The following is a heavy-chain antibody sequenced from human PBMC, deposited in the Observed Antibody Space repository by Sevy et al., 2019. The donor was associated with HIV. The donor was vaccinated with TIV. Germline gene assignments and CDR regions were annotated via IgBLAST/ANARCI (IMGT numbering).Heavy chain of an antibody. D-gene: IGHD5-12*01. CDR2: IHYSGRT. CDR1: GGSITTYY. J-gene: IGHJ4*02. Sequence: SETLSLTCTVSGGSITTYYWSWIRQPPGKGLEWIGYIHYSGRTNYNPSLKSRLTISVDTSKNQFSLKLTSVTAADPAVYYCAREATGAFDYWGQGTLVTVSS. V-gene: IGHV4-59*01. CDR3: AREATGAFDY.